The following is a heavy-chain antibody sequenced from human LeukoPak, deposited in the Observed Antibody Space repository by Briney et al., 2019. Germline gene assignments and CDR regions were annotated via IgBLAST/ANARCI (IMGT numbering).Heavy chain of an antibody. V-gene: IGHV3-21*01. CDR2: ISSSSSYI. D-gene: IGHD2-15*01. CDR1: GFTFSSYG. J-gene: IGHJ4*02. CDR3: ASTLSPTKYCSGGSCYSGRDY. Sequence: PGGSLRLSCAASGFTFSSYGMNWVRQAPGKGLEWVSSISSSSSYIYYADSVKGRFTISRDNAKNSLYLQMNGLRAEDTAVYYCASTLSPTKYCSGGSCYSGRDYWGQGTLVTVSS.